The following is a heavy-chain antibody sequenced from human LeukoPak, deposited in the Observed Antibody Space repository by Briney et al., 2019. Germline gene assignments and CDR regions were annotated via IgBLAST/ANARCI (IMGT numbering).Heavy chain of an antibody. CDR2: ISSSSSYI. CDR1: GFTFSTYS. V-gene: IGHV3-21*01. Sequence: GGSLRLSCAASGFTFSTYSMNWVRQAPGKGLEWVSSISSSSSYIVYADSVKGRFTISRDNAKNSLYLQMNSLRAEDTAVYYCAREIAAAGNYFDYWGQGTLVTVSS. J-gene: IGHJ4*02. D-gene: IGHD6-13*01. CDR3: AREIAAAGNYFDY.